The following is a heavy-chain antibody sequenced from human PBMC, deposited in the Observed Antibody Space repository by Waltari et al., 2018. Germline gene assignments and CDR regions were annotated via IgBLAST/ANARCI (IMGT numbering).Heavy chain of an antibody. D-gene: IGHD4-17*01. V-gene: IGHV3-13*01. CDR3: ARGGTVTDFDY. Sequence: EVQLVESGGGLVQPGGSLRLSCADSGFALSSYDMHWVRQATGKGLEWVSSIGTADDTYHSGSVKGRFTIPRENAKNSLHLQMNALRAEDTAVYYCARGGTVTDFDYWGHGTLVIVSS. J-gene: IGHJ4*01. CDR2: IGTADDT. CDR1: GFALSSYD.